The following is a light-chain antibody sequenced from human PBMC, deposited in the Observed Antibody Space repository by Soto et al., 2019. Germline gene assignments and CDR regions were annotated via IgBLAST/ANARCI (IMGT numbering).Light chain of an antibody. V-gene: IGKV1-9*01. CDR2: AAS. CDR1: QAVPNN. J-gene: IGKJ1*01. CDR3: LQHNSYPRT. Sequence: DFQLTQSPSFLSASVGDRVTITCRPSQAVPNNMAWYQQKPGKAPKCLIYAASSLHSGVPSRFSGSGSGTEFTLTISSLQPEDFATYYCLQHNSYPRTFGQGTKVDIK.